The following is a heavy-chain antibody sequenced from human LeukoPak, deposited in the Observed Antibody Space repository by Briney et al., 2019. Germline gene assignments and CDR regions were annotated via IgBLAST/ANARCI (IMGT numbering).Heavy chain of an antibody. CDR2: INAGNGNT. CDR1: GYTFTSYA. Sequence: ASVKVSCKASGYTFTSYAMHWVRQAPGQRLEWMGWINAGNGNTKYSQKFQGRVTITRDTSASTAYMELSSLRSEDTAVYYCARDLTYGSGEGYYYNYGMDVWGKGTTVTVSS. J-gene: IGHJ6*04. D-gene: IGHD3-10*01. V-gene: IGHV1-3*01. CDR3: ARDLTYGSGEGYYYNYGMDV.